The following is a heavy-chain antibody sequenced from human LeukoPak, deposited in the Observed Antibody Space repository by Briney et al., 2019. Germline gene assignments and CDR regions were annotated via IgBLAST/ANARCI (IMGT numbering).Heavy chain of an antibody. V-gene: IGHV3-33*06. CDR3: AKSGFMGIAAHDYYYMDV. CDR1: GFTFSSYG. Sequence: PGGSLRLSCAASGFTFSSYGMHWVRQAPGEGLEWVAVIWYDGSNKYYADSVKGRFTISRDNSKNTLYLQMNSLRAEDTAVYYCAKSGFMGIAAHDYYYMDVWGKGTTVTVSS. J-gene: IGHJ6*03. CDR2: IWYDGSNK. D-gene: IGHD6-6*01.